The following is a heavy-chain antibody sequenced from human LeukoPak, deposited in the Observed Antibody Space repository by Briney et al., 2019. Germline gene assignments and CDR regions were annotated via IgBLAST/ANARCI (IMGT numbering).Heavy chain of an antibody. V-gene: IGHV4-59*01. CDR1: GGSMSTYY. J-gene: IGHJ3*02. CDR2: IYTGST. D-gene: IGHD3-16*01. Sequence: SETLSLTCTVSGGSMSTYYWTWIRQPPGKGLEWIGFIYTGSTNYNPSLKSRVTISIDTSKNQFSLKLSSATAADTAVYYCARVLDLSKRGLDAFDIWGQGTMVTVSS. CDR3: ARVLDLSKRGLDAFDI.